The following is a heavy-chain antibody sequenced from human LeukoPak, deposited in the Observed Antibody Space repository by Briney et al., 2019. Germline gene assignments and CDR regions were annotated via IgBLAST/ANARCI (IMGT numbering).Heavy chain of an antibody. D-gene: IGHD5-24*01. J-gene: IGHJ4*02. Sequence: PSETLSLTCAVYGGSFSGYYWSWIRQPPGKGLEWIGEINHSGSTNYNPSLKSRVTISVDTSKNQFSLKLSSVTAADTAVYYCARAEMATITPHFDYWGQGTLVTVSS. V-gene: IGHV4-34*01. CDR3: ARAEMATITPHFDY. CDR2: INHSGST. CDR1: GGSFSGYY.